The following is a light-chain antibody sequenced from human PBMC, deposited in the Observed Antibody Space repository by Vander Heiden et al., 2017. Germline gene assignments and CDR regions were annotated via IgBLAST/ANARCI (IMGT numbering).Light chain of an antibody. CDR1: NTRSKS. Sequence: SYARTQPPSVLVASRQTARVTRGGHNTRSKSVHWCQQKPGQAPVLVVYVEQPRHSGIPERCSGSNCENTSTLTISRVEAGDEAGYYCQVWGSSSDHVVFGGGTKLTVL. J-gene: IGLJ2*01. CDR2: VEQ. CDR3: QVWGSSSDHVV. V-gene: IGLV3-21*02.